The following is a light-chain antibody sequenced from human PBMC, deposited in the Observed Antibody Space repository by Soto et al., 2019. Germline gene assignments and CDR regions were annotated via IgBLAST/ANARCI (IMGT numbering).Light chain of an antibody. V-gene: IGLV4-69*01. Sequence: QLVLTQSPSASASLGASVKLTCTLSSGHSRYDIAWHQQQPEKGPRFLMNLNSDGSHSKGDGIPDRFSGSSSGAERYLTIFSLQSEDEADYYCQTWASGIRVFGGGTKVTVL. CDR3: QTWASGIRV. J-gene: IGLJ3*02. CDR1: SGHSRYD. CDR2: LNSDGSH.